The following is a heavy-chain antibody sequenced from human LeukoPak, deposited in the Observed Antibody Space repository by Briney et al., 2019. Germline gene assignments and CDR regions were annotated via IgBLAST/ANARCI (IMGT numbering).Heavy chain of an antibody. Sequence: GSSVKVSCKASGGTFSSYAISWVRQAPGQGLEWMGRIIPIFGTANYAQKFQGRVTITTDESTSTAYMELSSLRSEDTAVYYCASWTTRYSGSPHFDYWGRGTLVTVSS. J-gene: IGHJ4*02. CDR1: GGTFSSYA. CDR3: ASWTTRYSGSPHFDY. CDR2: IIPIFGTA. D-gene: IGHD1-26*01. V-gene: IGHV1-69*05.